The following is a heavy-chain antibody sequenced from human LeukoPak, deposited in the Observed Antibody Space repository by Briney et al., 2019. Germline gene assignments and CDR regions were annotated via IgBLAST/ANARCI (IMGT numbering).Heavy chain of an antibody. CDR3: ARDRWSYDPQGGFDC. D-gene: IGHD3-22*01. V-gene: IGHV3-7*03. CDR1: GYTFSIYW. CDR2: IKQDGSER. Sequence: GASVKVSCKASGYTFSIYWVSWVRQAPGKGLEWVANIKQDGSERYYVDSVKGRFTLSRDNAKNSLYLQMNSLRAEDTAVYYCARDRWSYDPQGGFDCWGQGTLVTVSS. J-gene: IGHJ4*02.